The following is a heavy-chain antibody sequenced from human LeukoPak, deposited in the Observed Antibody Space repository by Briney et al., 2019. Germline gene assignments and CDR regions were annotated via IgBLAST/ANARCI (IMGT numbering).Heavy chain of an antibody. CDR2: INPNSGGT. CDR3: ARAKFRSVARYYYDSSGPGY. V-gene: IGHV1-2*02. Sequence: ASAKVSCKASGYTFTGYYMHWVRQAPGQGLEWMGWINPNSGGTNYAQKFQGRVTMTRDTSISTAYMELSRLRSDDTAVYYCARAKFRSVARYYYDSSGPGYWGQGTLVTVSS. D-gene: IGHD3-22*01. CDR1: GYTFTGYY. J-gene: IGHJ4*02.